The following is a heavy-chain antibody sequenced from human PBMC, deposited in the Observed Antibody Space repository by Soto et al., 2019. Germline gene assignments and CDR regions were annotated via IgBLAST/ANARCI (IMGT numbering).Heavy chain of an antibody. CDR1: GFTFSSYS. Sequence: EVQLVESGGGLLQPGASLRLSCAPSGFTFSSYSMNWVRQAPGKGLEWVSYMSSSSSTIYYADSVKGRVTISRDNAKNSLYLQMNSLRDEDTAVYYCERERAARTDSWGQGTLVIVSS. V-gene: IGHV3-48*02. CDR3: ERERAARTDS. D-gene: IGHD6-13*01. J-gene: IGHJ4*02. CDR2: MSSSSSTI.